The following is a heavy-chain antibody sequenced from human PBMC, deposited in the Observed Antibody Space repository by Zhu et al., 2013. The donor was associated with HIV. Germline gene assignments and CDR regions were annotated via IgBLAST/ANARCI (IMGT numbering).Heavy chain of an antibody. CDR2: ISGSGGST. V-gene: IGHV3-23*01. CDR1: GFTFSIYA. Sequence: VQLLESGGGLVQPGGSLRLSCAASGFTFSIYAMSWVRQAPGKGLEWVSAISGSGGSTFYADSVKGRFTISRDNSKNTLYLQMTSLRAEDTAVYYCAKQGATVTTYRYFDYWGQGTLVTVSS. D-gene: IGHD4-17*01. J-gene: IGHJ4*02. CDR3: AKQGATVTTYRYFDY.